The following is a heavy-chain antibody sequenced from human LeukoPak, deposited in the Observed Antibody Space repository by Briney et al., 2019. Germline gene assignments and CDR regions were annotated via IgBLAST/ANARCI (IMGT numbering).Heavy chain of an antibody. CDR2: ISGRGTTK. CDR3: XXXXXXXXXCWGGFDY. CDR1: GFVFNNYA. J-gene: IGHJ4*01. V-gene: IGHV3-23*01. Sequence: GGSLRLSCTTSGFVFNNYAMTWVRQVPGKGLEWVASISGRGTTKYYGDSFKGRFTISRDNVTKTMFLQMSSLRGEDSAIYFCXXXXXXXXXCWGGFDYWGPGTLVTVS. D-gene: IGHD3-16*01.